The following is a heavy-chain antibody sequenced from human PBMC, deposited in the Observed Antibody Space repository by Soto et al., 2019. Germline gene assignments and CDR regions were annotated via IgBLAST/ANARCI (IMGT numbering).Heavy chain of an antibody. CDR3: TTGFEVSAVVAATGSYAFDI. J-gene: IGHJ3*02. CDR1: GFTFSNAW. CDR2: IKSKTDGGTT. D-gene: IGHD2-15*01. Sequence: GGSLRLSCAASGFTFSNAWMSWVRQAPGKGLEWVGRIKSKTDGGTTDYAAPVKGRFTISRDDSKNTLYLQMNSLKTEDTAVYYCTTGFEVSAVVAATGSYAFDIWGQGTMVTV. V-gene: IGHV3-15*01.